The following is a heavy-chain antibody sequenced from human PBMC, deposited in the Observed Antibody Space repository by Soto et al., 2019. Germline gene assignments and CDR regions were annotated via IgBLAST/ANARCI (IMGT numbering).Heavy chain of an antibody. D-gene: IGHD2-2*01. CDR3: ATTPKNGVVSPAMFY. CDR2: ILYSGST. J-gene: IGHJ4*02. CDR1: GGSXNXXF. Sequence: QVQLQESGPGLVKPSETLSLTCAVSGGSXNXXFWXXVRQPPGKGLEWIGYILYSGSTSYNPSLESRVTISHDTSXNHXFLNLRSVTAAHTAVYYCATTPKNGVVSPAMFYWGRGTLVTVSS. V-gene: IGHV4-59*01.